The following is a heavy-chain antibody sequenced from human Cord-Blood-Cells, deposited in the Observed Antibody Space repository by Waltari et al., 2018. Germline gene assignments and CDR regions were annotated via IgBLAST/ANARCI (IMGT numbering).Heavy chain of an antibody. V-gene: IGHV3-23*04. CDR2: ISGSGGRT. Sequence: EVQLVESGGGLVQPGGSLRLSCAASGFTFSSYAMSWVRQAPGKGLEWVSAISGSGGRTYYADSVKGRFTISRDNSKNTLYLQMNSLRAEDTAVYYCAKEAGYDFWSGYSPDAFDIWGQGTMVTVSS. CDR3: AKEAGYDFWSGYSPDAFDI. J-gene: IGHJ3*02. CDR1: GFTFSSYA. D-gene: IGHD3-3*01.